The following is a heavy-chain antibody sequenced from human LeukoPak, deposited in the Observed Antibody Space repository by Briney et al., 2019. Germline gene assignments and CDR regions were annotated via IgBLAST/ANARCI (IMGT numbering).Heavy chain of an antibody. CDR3: ARDRNGYSSGWEPFDY. Sequence: GGSLRLSCAASGFTFSSYWMSWVRQAPGKGLEWVANIKQDGTEKYYVDSVKGRFTISRDNAKNSLYLQMNSLRAEDTAVYYCARDRNGYSSGWEPFDYWGQGTLVTVSS. J-gene: IGHJ4*02. CDR1: GFTFSSYW. V-gene: IGHV3-7*01. D-gene: IGHD6-19*01. CDR2: IKQDGTEK.